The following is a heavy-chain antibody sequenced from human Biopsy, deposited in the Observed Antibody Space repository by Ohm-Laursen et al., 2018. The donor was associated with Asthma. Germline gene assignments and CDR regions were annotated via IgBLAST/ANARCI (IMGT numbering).Heavy chain of an antibody. CDR1: GGSISSGGFS. J-gene: IGHJ6*02. V-gene: IGHV4-30-2*01. CDR3: AGITSANYYYGMDV. Sequence: TLSLTCAVSGGSISSGGFSWTWIRQPPGKGLEWLGYMFHRGTTHYNPSLTSRVTISLDRSKNQFSLKLTSVTAADTAVYYCAGITSANYYYGMDVWGQGTTVTVSS. CDR2: MFHRGTT. D-gene: IGHD1-20*01.